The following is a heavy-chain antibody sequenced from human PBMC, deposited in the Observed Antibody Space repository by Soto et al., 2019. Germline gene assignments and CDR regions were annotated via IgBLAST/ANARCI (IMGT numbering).Heavy chain of an antibody. CDR1: GYTFTSYG. V-gene: IGHV1-18*01. CDR3: ARDPPTIASAGREDY. Sequence: QVQLVQSGAEVNKPGASVKVSCKASGYTFTSYGISCVRQAPGQGLEWMGWISAYNGNTNYAQKLQGRVTMTTDTSTSTAYMELRSLRSDDTAVYYCARDPPTIASAGREDYWGQGTLVTVSS. J-gene: IGHJ4*02. CDR2: ISAYNGNT. D-gene: IGHD6-13*01.